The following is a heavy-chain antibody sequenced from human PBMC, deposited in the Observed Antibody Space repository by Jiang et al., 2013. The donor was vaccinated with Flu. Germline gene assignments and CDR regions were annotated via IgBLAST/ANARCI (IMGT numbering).Heavy chain of an antibody. CDR1: GGSISRSNYF. CDR3: ARHGDWAFYFDY. Sequence: GPGLVKPSETLSLTCSVSGGSISRSNYFWGWIRQPPGKGLEWIGSIYYTGSTYYNPSLKSRVTISIDTSKNQFSLKLSSVTVADTAVYYCARHGDWAFYFDYWGQGVRSPSPQ. V-gene: IGHV4-39*01. J-gene: IGHJ4*02. D-gene: IGHD2-21*02. CDR2: IYYTGST.